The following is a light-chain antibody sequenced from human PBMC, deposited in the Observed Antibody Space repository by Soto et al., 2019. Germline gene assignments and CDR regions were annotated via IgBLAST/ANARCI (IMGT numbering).Light chain of an antibody. CDR2: EVT. J-gene: IGLJ3*02. Sequence: QSVLTQPASVSGSPGQSITISCTGTSSDVGGFDYVSWYQQHPGKAPKLIIYEVTHRPSGVSNRFSGSKSGNTASLTISGLQAADEAAYYCISYTTSSTLWVLGGGTKLTVL. CDR3: ISYTTSSTLWV. CDR1: SSDVGGFDY. V-gene: IGLV2-14*01.